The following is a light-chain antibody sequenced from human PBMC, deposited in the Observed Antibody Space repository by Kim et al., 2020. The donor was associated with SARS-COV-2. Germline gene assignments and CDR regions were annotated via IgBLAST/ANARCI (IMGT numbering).Light chain of an antibody. CDR2: AAS. V-gene: IGKV1-39*01. J-gene: IGKJ1*01. CDR1: QSISSY. Sequence: ASVGDRVTITCRASQSISSYLNWYQQKPGKAPKLLIYAASSLQGGVPSRFSGSGSGTDFTLTISSLQPEDFATYYCQQSYSTPPTFGLGTKVDIK. CDR3: QQSYSTPPT.